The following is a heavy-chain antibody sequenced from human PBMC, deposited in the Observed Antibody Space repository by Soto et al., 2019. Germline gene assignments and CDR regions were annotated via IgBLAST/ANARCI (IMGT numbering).Heavy chain of an antibody. V-gene: IGHV1-2*02. D-gene: IGHD6-19*01. CDR2: INPNSGGT. J-gene: IGHJ4*02. CDR1: GYTFTDYY. CDR3: ARATQWLVWICDY. Sequence: QVPLVQSGAEVKKPGASVKVSCKASGYTFTDYYIHWVRQAPGQGLEWMGWINPNSGGTNYAQKFQGRVAMTRDTSISTAYMELTRLRSDDTAVYYCARATQWLVWICDYWGQGTLITVSS.